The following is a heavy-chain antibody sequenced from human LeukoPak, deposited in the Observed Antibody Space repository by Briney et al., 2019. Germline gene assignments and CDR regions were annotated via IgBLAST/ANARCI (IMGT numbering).Heavy chain of an antibody. V-gene: IGHV3-74*01. CDR2: INTDGSST. D-gene: IGHD3-3*01. CDR3: ARDLPTEFTYYDFWSGSGL. CDR1: GFTFSSYW. J-gene: IGHJ4*02. Sequence: GGSLRLSCAASGFTFSSYWMHWVRQAPGKGLVWVSRINTDGSSTSYADSVKGRFTISRDNAKNTLYLQMNSLRAEDTAVYYCARDLPTEFTYYDFWSGSGLWGQGTLVTVSS.